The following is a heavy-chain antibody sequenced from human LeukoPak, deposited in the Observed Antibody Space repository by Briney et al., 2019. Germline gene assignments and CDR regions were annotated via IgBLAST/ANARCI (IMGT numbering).Heavy chain of an antibody. CDR1: NYSISSGYY. V-gene: IGHV4-38-2*02. Sequence: PSETLSLTCTVSNYSISSGYYWGWIRQPPGKGLEWVGSISHGGNTYYYPSLKSRVTISVDTSKNQFSLNLSSVTAADTAVYYCARLNWNYNNLYYYYMDVWGKGTTVTVSS. J-gene: IGHJ6*03. CDR3: ARLNWNYNNLYYYYMDV. CDR2: ISHGGNT. D-gene: IGHD1-7*01.